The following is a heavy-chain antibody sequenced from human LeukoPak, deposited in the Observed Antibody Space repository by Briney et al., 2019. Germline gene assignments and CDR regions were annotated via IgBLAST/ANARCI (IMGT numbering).Heavy chain of an antibody. CDR3: AKGFYYYDSSGYYQPADY. CDR2: ISGSGGST. Sequence: PGGSLRLSCAASGFTFSSYAMSWVRQAPGKGLEWVSAISGSGGSTYYADSVKGRFTISRDNSKNTLYLQMNSLRAEDTAVHYCAKGFYYYDSSGYYQPADYRGQGTLVTVSS. V-gene: IGHV3-23*01. J-gene: IGHJ4*02. CDR1: GFTFSSYA. D-gene: IGHD3-22*01.